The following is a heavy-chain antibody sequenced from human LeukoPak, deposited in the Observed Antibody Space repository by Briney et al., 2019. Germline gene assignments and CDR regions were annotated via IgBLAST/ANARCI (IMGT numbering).Heavy chain of an antibody. V-gene: IGHV3-49*04. Sequence: PGRSLRLSCTASGFTFGDYAMSWVRQAPGKGLEWVGFIRSKAYGGTTEYAASVKGRFTISRDDSKSIAYLQMNSLKTEDSAVYYCTRDSGYCSSTSCYTDYWGQGTLVTVSS. CDR2: IRSKAYGGTT. D-gene: IGHD2-2*02. CDR3: TRDSGYCSSTSCYTDY. J-gene: IGHJ4*02. CDR1: GFTFGDYA.